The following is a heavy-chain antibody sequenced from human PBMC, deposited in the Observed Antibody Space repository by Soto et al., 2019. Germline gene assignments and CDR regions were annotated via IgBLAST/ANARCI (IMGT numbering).Heavy chain of an antibody. J-gene: IGHJ6*02. Sequence: ASVKVSCKASGYSFTTYDIYWVRQGTGQGLEWMGWMNPTSGHTGYAQKFQGRVTMTRDTSISAAYMELSSLRSDDTAVYYCARGHYDLWGKYYGMDVWGQGTTVTV. CDR1: GYSFTTYD. CDR2: MNPTSGHT. CDR3: ARGHYDLWGKYYGMDV. D-gene: IGHD3-3*01. V-gene: IGHV1-8*01.